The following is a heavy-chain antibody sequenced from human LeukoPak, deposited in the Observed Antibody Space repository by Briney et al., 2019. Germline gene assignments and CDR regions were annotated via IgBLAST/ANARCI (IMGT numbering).Heavy chain of an antibody. V-gene: IGHV3-53*01. CDR2: IYSGGST. Sequence: GGSLRLSCAASGFTVSSNYMSWVSQAPGKGLEWVSVIYSGGSTYYADSVKGRFTISRDNSKNTLYLQMNSLRAEDTAVYYCACGSTHLYYYYMDVWGKGTTVTVSS. D-gene: IGHD2-2*01. CDR1: GFTVSSNY. J-gene: IGHJ6*03. CDR3: ACGSTHLYYYYMDV.